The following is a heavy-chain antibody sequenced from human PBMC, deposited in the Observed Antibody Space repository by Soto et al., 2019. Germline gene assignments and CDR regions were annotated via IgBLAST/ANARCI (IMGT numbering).Heavy chain of an antibody. CDR1: GGSISSYY. CDR3: ARDLWGYCGADCYPLDV. CDR2: MYNTGST. J-gene: IGHJ6*02. Sequence: QVRLQESGPGLVKPSETLSLTCTVSGGSISSYYWSWIRQPPGKGLEWIGYMYNTGSTIYNPSLRRRVTIPVDTSKYQFSLQLNSVTAADTAVYYCARDLWGYCGADCYPLDVWGQGTTVTVSS. V-gene: IGHV4-59*01. D-gene: IGHD2-21*02.